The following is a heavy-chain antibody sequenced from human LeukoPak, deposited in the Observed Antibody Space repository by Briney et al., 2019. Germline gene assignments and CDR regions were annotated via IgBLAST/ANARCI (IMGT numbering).Heavy chain of an antibody. V-gene: IGHV3-23*01. CDR3: AKQWLVGI. D-gene: IGHD6-19*01. CDR1: GFSFRDHA. CDR2: LSETGETT. Sequence: GGSLRLSCAASGFSFRDHAMNWVRQAPGQGLEWVSSLSETGETTDYADSVKGRLTISRDNSNNILYLQMNSLRADDTAVYCCAKQWLVGIWGQGTLVTVSS. J-gene: IGHJ4*02.